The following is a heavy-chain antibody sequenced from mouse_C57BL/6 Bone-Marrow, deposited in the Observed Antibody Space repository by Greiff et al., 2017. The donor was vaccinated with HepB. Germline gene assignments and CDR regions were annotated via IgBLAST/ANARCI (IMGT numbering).Heavy chain of an antibody. J-gene: IGHJ2*01. CDR2: IDPSDSYT. CDR1: GYTFTSYW. Sequence: QVQLQQPGAELVRPGTSVKLSCKASGYTFTSYWMHWVKQRPGQGLEWIGVIDPSDSYTNYNQKFKGKATLTVDTSSSTAYMQLSSLTSEDSAVYYCAREGWVDYWGQGTTLTVSS. CDR3: AREGWVDY. V-gene: IGHV1-59*01. D-gene: IGHD2-3*01.